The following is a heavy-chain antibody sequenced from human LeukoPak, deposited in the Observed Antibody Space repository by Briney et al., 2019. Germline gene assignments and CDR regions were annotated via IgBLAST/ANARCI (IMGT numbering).Heavy chain of an antibody. J-gene: IGHJ4*02. CDR3: ARDLDGYNFRFDY. CDR1: GGSISSYY. V-gene: IGHV4-59*01. CDR2: IYYSGST. Sequence: SETLSLTCIVSGGSISSYYWSWIRQPPGKGLEWIGYIYYSGSTNYNPSLKSRVTISVDTSKNQFSLKLSSVTAADTAVYYCARDLDGYNFRFDYWGQGTLVTVSS. D-gene: IGHD5-24*01.